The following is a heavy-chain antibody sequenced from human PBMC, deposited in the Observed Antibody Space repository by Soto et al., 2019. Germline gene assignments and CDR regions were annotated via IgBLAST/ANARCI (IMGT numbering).Heavy chain of an antibody. CDR2: IWYDGTNK. Sequence: GGYLRLSGVSAEFSFSSDGMHWVRQAPGKGLEWASVIWYDGTNKYYADSVKGRFSISRDNSKNTMYLQMNNLRAEDTAVYYCVRSSASHGPGYCQNWGQGTLVTVSS. CDR3: VRSSASHGPGYCQN. J-gene: IGHJ1*01. D-gene: IGHD1-26*01. V-gene: IGHV3-33*01. CDR1: EFSFSSDG.